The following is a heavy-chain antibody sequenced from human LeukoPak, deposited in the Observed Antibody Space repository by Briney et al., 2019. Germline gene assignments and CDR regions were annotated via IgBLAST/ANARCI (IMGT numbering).Heavy chain of an antibody. CDR3: ARPGIGDYYYSLDV. CDR2: INHSGST. CDR1: GGSFSGYY. Sequence: PSETLSLTCAVYGGSFSGYYWSWIRQPPVKGLEWIGEINHSGSTNYNPSLKSRVTISVDTSKNQFSLQLSSVTAADTAVYYCARPGIGDYYYSLDVWGKGTTVTVSS. D-gene: IGHD6-13*01. V-gene: IGHV4-34*01. J-gene: IGHJ6*03.